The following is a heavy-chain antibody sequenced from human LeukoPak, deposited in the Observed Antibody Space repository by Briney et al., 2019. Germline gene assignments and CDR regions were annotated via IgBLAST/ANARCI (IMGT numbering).Heavy chain of an antibody. CDR1: GFTFSSYS. CDR3: ARSEDYGDYVIEYYYYGMDV. D-gene: IGHD4-17*01. Sequence: GGSLRLSCAASGFTFSSYSMNWVRQAPGKGLEWVSSISSSSSYIYYADSVKGRFTISRDNAKNSLYLQMNSLRAEDTAVYYCARSEDYGDYVIEYYYYGMDVWGQGTTVTVSS. V-gene: IGHV3-21*01. J-gene: IGHJ6*02. CDR2: ISSSSSYI.